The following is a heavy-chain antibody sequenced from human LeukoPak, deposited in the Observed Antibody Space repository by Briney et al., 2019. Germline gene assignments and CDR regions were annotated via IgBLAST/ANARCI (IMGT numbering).Heavy chain of an antibody. V-gene: IGHV3-21*01. D-gene: IGHD3-16*02. CDR3: LLQMTYGELSDPDF. CDR2: SGTRSGTK. CDR1: GFTLSSLA. Sequence: GGSLRLSCAASGFTLSSLAMHWVRQAPGEGLEWVSSSGTRSGTKYYADSVMGRFTISRDSAMNSVSLQINSLRAEDTAVYYCLLQMTYGELSDPDFRGQGTLVTVSS. J-gene: IGHJ4*02.